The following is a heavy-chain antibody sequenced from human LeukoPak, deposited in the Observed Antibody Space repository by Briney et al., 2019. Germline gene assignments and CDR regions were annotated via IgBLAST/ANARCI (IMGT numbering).Heavy chain of an antibody. CDR1: GGSISSGSYY. CDR2: IYTSGST. Sequence: SQTLSLTCTVSGGSISSGSYYWSWSRQPAGKGLEWIGRIYTSGSTGYNPSLKSRVTIPVDTSKNQFSLKLSSVTAADPAVYYCASTYYDSSGCCPFDYWGQGTLVTVSS. D-gene: IGHD3-22*01. CDR3: ASTYYDSSGCCPFDY. J-gene: IGHJ4*02. V-gene: IGHV4-61*02.